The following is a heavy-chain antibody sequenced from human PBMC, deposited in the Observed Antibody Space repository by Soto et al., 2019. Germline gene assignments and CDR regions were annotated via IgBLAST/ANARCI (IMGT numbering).Heavy chain of an antibody. D-gene: IGHD6-13*01. Sequence: ASVKVSCKASGYKFAGHYINWVRQAPEQGPEWMGAIGPENGATRYAQNFQGRVTMTRDMSITTVYMEWNNLRTDDTAVYYCGRGRSWQIVMDCRGQGTPVTLS. V-gene: IGHV1-2*02. CDR2: IGPENGAT. CDR3: GRGRSWQIVMDC. J-gene: IGHJ4*02. CDR1: GYKFAGHY.